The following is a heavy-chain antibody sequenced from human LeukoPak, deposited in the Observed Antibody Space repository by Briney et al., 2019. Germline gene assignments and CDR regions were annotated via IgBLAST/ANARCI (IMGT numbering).Heavy chain of an antibody. V-gene: IGHV3-33*01. D-gene: IGHD1-26*01. J-gene: IGHJ4*02. Sequence: GGSLRLSCAASGFTFSSYGMHWVRQAPGKGLEWVAVIWYDGSNKYYADSVKGRFTISRDNPKNSLYLQMNSLRAEDTAVYYCARDRRGGGSPTLFDYWGQGTLVTVSS. CDR2: IWYDGSNK. CDR3: ARDRRGGGSPTLFDY. CDR1: GFTFSSYG.